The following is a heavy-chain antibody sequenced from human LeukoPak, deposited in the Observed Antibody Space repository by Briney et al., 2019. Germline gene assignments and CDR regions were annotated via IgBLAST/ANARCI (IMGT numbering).Heavy chain of an antibody. J-gene: IGHJ4*02. V-gene: IGHV1-24*01. CDR1: GYTLTELS. Sequence: GASVKVSCKVSGYTLTELSMHWVRQAPGKGLEWMGGFDPEDGETIYAQKFQGRVTMTEDTSTDTAYMELSSLRSEDTAVYYCATAAWGSGSDYYFDYWGQGTLVTVSS. D-gene: IGHD3-10*01. CDR3: ATAAWGSGSDYYFDY. CDR2: FDPEDGET.